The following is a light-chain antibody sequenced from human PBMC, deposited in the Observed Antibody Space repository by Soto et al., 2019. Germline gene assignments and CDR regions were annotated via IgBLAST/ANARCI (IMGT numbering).Light chain of an antibody. V-gene: IGKV3-15*01. CDR2: GAS. CDR1: QSVSSN. Sequence: EIVMTQSPATLSVSPGERATLSCSASQSVSSNLAWYQQKTGQAPRLLIYGASTRATGIPARFSGSGSGTEFTLTISSMQSEDFAVYYCQQYNNWPPNFGQGTRLEMK. J-gene: IGKJ5*01. CDR3: QQYNNWPPN.